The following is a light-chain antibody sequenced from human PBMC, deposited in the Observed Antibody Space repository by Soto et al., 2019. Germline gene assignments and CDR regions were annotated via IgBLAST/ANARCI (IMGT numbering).Light chain of an antibody. CDR3: QHYNHWPLT. CDR2: DAS. Sequence: IVMTPTPATLSVSSGESATLPCRASQSVSSSLACYQHKPRQAPRLLIYDASTRATGIPARFSGSGSGTDFTLTISSLQSEDCAVYSCQHYNHWPLTFGGGTKVDIK. CDR1: QSVSSS. V-gene: IGKV3-15*01. J-gene: IGKJ4*01.